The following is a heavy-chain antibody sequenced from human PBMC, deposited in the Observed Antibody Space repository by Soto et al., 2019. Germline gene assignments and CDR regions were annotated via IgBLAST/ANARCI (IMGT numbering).Heavy chain of an antibody. Sequence: GASVKVSCKASGGTFSSYAISWVRQAPGQGLEWMRGIIPIFGTANYAQKFQGRVTITADKSTSTAYMELSSLRSEDTAVYYCARAADSSGYYYDAFDIWGQGTMVTVSS. J-gene: IGHJ3*02. D-gene: IGHD3-22*01. V-gene: IGHV1-69*06. CDR1: GGTFSSYA. CDR2: IIPIFGTA. CDR3: ARAADSSGYYYDAFDI.